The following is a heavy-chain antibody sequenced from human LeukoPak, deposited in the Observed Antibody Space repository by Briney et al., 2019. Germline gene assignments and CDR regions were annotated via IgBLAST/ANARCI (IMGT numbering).Heavy chain of an antibody. V-gene: IGHV1-69*04. D-gene: IGHD5-24*01. CDR2: IIPILGIA. Sequence: SVKVSCKASGGTFSSYTISWVRPAPGQGLEWMGRIIPILGIANYAQKFQGRVTITADKSTSTAYMELSSLRSEDTAVYYCARDIGDGYRPLVYWGQGTLVTVSS. CDR3: ARDIGDGYRPLVY. CDR1: GGTFSSYT. J-gene: IGHJ4*02.